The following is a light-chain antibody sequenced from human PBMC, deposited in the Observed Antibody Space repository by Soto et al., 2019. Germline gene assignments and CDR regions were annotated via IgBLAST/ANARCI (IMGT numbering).Light chain of an antibody. CDR1: SSDVGGYNY. CDR2: EVS. Sequence: QSVLTQPASVSGSPGQSITISCTGTSSDVGGYNYVSWYQQHPGKAPKLMIYEVSNRPSGVSNRFSGSKSGNTASLTISGLQAEDEADYYCSSYAESNNLVFGGGTKLTVL. CDR3: SSYAESNNLV. J-gene: IGLJ3*02. V-gene: IGLV2-14*01.